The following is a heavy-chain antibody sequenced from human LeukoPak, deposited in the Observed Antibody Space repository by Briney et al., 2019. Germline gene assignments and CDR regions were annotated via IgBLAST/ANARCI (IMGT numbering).Heavy chain of an antibody. Sequence: ASVKVSCKASGHTFTSYYMHWVRQAPGQGLEWMGIINPSGGSTSYAQKFQGRVTMTRDTSTSTVYMELSSLRSEDTAVYYCARDGGAAHFDYWGQGTLVTVSS. D-gene: IGHD3-16*01. V-gene: IGHV1-46*01. J-gene: IGHJ4*02. CDR2: INPSGGST. CDR1: GHTFTSYY. CDR3: ARDGGAAHFDY.